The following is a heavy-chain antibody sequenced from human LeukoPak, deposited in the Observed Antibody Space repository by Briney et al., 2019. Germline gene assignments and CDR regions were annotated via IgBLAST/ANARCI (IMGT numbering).Heavy chain of an antibody. CDR1: GWSFSGYY. Sequence: SESLSLTCAVYGWSFSGYYWSWIRQPPGKGLEWVGETNHSGSTNYNPSLKSRFTISVDTSKNQFSLKLSSVTAADTAVYYCARVQGYYGSGVLTPHDAFDIWGQGTMVTVSS. J-gene: IGHJ3*02. CDR2: TNHSGST. CDR3: ARVQGYYGSGVLTPHDAFDI. D-gene: IGHD3-10*01. V-gene: IGHV4-34*01.